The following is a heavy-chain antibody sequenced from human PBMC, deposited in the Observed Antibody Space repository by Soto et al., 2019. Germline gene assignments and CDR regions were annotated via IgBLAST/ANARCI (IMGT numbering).Heavy chain of an antibody. CDR2: IIPIFGTA. Sequence: SVKVSCKASGGTFSSYAISWVRQAPGQGLEWMGGIIPIFGTANYAQKFQGRVTITADESTSTAYMELSSLRSEDTAVYYCATGGRISKVGASGIEAFDIWGQGXMVTVSS. CDR1: GGTFSSYA. D-gene: IGHD1-26*01. J-gene: IGHJ3*02. CDR3: ATGGRISKVGASGIEAFDI. V-gene: IGHV1-69*13.